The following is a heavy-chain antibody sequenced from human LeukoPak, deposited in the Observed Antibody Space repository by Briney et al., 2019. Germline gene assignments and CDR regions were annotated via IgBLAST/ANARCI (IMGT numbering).Heavy chain of an antibody. J-gene: IGHJ2*01. CDR1: GGSLSTHH. CDR2: ISDSGST. V-gene: IGHV4-59*11. CDR3: ARGHTSGPRWNFDL. Sequence: SETLSLTCVVSGGSLSTHHWSWIRQSPGRGLEWIGYISDSGSTNYNPSLKSRVTISVDTSKNHFSLRLNSVTAADTAVYYCARGHTSGPRWNFDLWGRGTLVTVSS. D-gene: IGHD3-10*01.